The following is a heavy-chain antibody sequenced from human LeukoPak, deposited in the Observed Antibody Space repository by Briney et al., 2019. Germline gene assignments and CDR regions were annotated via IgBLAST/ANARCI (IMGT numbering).Heavy chain of an antibody. Sequence: GGSLRISCAASGFTFSSYWMHWIRQVPGKGLVWVSRIKNDGSITTYADSVKGRFTTSRDNAKNTLYLQMNSLRPEDTAVYYCAKGGGPDSWGQGTLVTVSS. CDR2: IKNDGSIT. D-gene: IGHD2-15*01. CDR1: GFTFSSYW. CDR3: AKGGGPDS. V-gene: IGHV3-74*01. J-gene: IGHJ4*02.